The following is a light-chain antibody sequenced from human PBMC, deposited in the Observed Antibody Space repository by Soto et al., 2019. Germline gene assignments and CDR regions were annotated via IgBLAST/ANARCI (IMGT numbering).Light chain of an antibody. V-gene: IGLV2-11*01. CDR3: CSYAGSYTSWV. Sequence: QSALTQPRSVSGSPGQSVTISCTGTSSDVGGYNCVSWYQQYSGKAPKLVIYDVSKRPSGVPDRFSGSKSDNTASLTISGLQAEDEADYYCCSYAGSYTSWVFGGGTKLTVL. J-gene: IGLJ3*02. CDR1: SSDVGGYNC. CDR2: DVS.